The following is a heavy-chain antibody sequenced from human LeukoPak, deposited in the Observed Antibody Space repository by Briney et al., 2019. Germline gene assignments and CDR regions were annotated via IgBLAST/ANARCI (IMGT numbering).Heavy chain of an antibody. CDR2: IRSKAKSYAT. CDR1: GFDFSGSA. CDR3: TRPGDDVGDY. V-gene: IGHV3-73*01. J-gene: IGHJ4*02. Sequence: GGSLRLSCAASGFDFSGSAIHWVRQASGKGLEWVGRIRSKAKSYATAYAASVKGRFTISRDDSKNTAYLQMNSLKAEDTAVYYCTRPGDDVGDYWGQGTLVTVSS. D-gene: IGHD4-17*01.